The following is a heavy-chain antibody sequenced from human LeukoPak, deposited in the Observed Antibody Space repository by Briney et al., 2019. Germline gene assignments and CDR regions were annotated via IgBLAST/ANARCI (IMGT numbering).Heavy chain of an antibody. V-gene: IGHV7-4-1*02. CDR2: INTNTGNP. D-gene: IGHD3-3*01. Sequence: ASVKVSCKASGYTFTGYAMNWVRQAPGQGLEWMGWINTNTGNPTYAQGFTGRFVFSLDTSVSTAYLQISSLKAEDTAVYYCARDFGVVIEVYYYYGMDVWGQGTTVTVSS. J-gene: IGHJ6*02. CDR1: GYTFTGYA. CDR3: ARDFGVVIEVYYYYGMDV.